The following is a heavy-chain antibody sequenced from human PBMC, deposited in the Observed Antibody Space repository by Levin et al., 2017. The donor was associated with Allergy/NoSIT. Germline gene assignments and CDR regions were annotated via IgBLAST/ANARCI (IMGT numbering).Heavy chain of an antibody. D-gene: IGHD5-12*01. Sequence: PGGSLRLSCAASGFTFSDHYMDWVRQAPGKGLEWVGRTRNKANTYTTEYAASVKGRFTISRDDSNNSLYLQMNSLKTEDTAVYYCARAGHSGYDLGGYWGQGTLVTVSS. CDR1: GFTFSDHY. CDR3: ARAGHSGYDLGGY. CDR2: TRNKANTYTT. J-gene: IGHJ4*02. V-gene: IGHV3-72*01.